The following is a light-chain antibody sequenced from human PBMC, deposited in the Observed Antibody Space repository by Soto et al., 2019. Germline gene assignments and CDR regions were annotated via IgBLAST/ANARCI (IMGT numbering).Light chain of an antibody. CDR2: EVS. J-gene: IGLJ2*01. V-gene: IGLV2-14*01. Sequence: QSVLTQPASVSGSPGQSITISCTGTSSDVGGYNYVSWYQQHPGKAPKLMIYEVSYRPSGVSNRFSASKSGNTASLTISGLQAEDEADYYCHSFDSRLIGLLFGGGTKLTVL. CDR1: SSDVGGYNY. CDR3: HSFDSRLIGLL.